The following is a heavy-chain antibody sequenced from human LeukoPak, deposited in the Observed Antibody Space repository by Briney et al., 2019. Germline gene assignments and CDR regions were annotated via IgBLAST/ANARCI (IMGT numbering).Heavy chain of an antibody. CDR2: FSGSGGST. D-gene: IGHD6-19*01. J-gene: IGHJ4*02. Sequence: GGSLRLSCVASGFTFSSYAMSGVRQAPGKGLEWVSTFSGSGGSTYYANSVKGRFTISRDNSNNTLYLQVNSLRAEDTAVYYCAKAPWLVNFDYWGQGTLVTVSS. CDR3: AKAPWLVNFDY. CDR1: GFTFSSYA. V-gene: IGHV3-23*01.